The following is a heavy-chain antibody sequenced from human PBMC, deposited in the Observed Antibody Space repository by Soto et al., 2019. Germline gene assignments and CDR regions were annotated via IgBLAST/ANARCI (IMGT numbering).Heavy chain of an antibody. Sequence: PSETLSLTCTVSGGSISSYYWSWIRQPPGRGLEWIGYIYYSGSTNYNPSLKSRVTISVDTSKNQFSLKLSSVTAADTAVYYCARASQGGGYDRWFDPWGQGTLVTVSS. V-gene: IGHV4-59*01. CDR3: ARASQGGGYDRWFDP. CDR1: GGSISSYY. D-gene: IGHD5-12*01. CDR2: IYYSGST. J-gene: IGHJ5*02.